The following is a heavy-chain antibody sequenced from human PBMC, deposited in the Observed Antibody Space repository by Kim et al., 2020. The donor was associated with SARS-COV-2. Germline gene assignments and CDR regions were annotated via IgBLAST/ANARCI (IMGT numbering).Heavy chain of an antibody. CDR1: GFTVSSNY. CDR2: IYSGGST. CDR3: ARASGSYLSDYGMDV. Sequence: GGSLRLSCAASGFTVSSNYMSWVRQAPGKGLEWVSVIYSGGSTYYADSVKGRFTISRDNSKNTLYLQMNSLRAEDTAVYYCARASGSYLSDYGMDVWGQGTTVTVSS. V-gene: IGHV3-53*01. J-gene: IGHJ6*02. D-gene: IGHD3-10*01.